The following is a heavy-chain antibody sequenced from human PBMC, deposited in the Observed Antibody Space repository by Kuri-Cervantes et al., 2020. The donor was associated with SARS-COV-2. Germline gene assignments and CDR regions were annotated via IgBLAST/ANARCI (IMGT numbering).Heavy chain of an antibody. CDR1: GFTFSGHW. J-gene: IGHJ4*02. Sequence: GESLKISCAASGFTFSGHWIHWVRQAPGKGLVWVSRINPDGSYTNNADSVKGRFTLSRDNAKNSLYLQMNSLRAEDTALYYCARDLTTRDLTIYYFDYWGQGTLVTVSS. V-gene: IGHV3-74*01. CDR2: INPDGSYT. CDR3: ARDLTTRDLTIYYFDY. D-gene: IGHD4-11*01.